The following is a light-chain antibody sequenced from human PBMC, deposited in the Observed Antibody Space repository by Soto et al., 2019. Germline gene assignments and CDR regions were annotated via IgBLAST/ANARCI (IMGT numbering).Light chain of an antibody. CDR2: AAS. Sequence: AIRMTQSPSSLSASTGDRVTITCRASQGISSYLAWYQQKPGKAPKLLIYAASTLQSGVPSRFSGSGPGTEFTLTISSLQPDDFATYYCQQYGSYSWTFGQGTKVDIK. J-gene: IGKJ1*01. CDR3: QQYGSYSWT. CDR1: QGISSY. V-gene: IGKV1-8*01.